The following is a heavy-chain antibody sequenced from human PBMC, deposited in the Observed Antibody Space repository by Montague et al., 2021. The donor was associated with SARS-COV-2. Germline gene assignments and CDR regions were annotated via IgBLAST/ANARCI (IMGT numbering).Heavy chain of an antibody. D-gene: IGHD4-23*01. V-gene: IGHV4-59*01. CDR2: IYHNGST. Sequence: SETLSITCTVSGGSISSYYWTWIRQPPGKGLESIGHIYHNGSTKYNPSLKSRVTISVDTSKNQFSLKLSSVSVADTAVHYCARGGGNSADYYNYTMDVWSQGTTVTVFS. J-gene: IGHJ6*02. CDR1: GGSISSYY. CDR3: ARGGGNSADYYNYTMDV.